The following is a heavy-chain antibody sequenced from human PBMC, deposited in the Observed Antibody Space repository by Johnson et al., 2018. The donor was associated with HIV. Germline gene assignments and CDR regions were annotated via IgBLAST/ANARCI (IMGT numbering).Heavy chain of an antibody. V-gene: IGHV3-30*01. CDR2: ISNDGSNT. CDR1: GFTFSDYS. CDR3: ARGYTWNDVSI. D-gene: IGHD1-1*01. Sequence: QVQLVESGGNVVQPGRSQRLSCAASGFTFSDYSMHWVRQAPGKGLEWVAIISNDGSNTYFADSVNGRFTISRDNFNNTVYLPMNSLRTVDTAVYYCARGYTWNDVSIWGQGTMVTVSS. J-gene: IGHJ3*02.